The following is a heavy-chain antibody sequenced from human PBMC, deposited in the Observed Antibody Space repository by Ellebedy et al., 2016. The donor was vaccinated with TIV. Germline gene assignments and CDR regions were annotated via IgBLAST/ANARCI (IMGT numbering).Heavy chain of an antibody. Sequence: GGSLRLXXAASGFTFSSYAMSWVRQAPGKGLEWVSAIGDSGDSTYYADSVKGRFTISRDNSKNTLYLQMNSLRAEDTAVYYCAKWVGSSGKFDPWGQGTLVTVSS. V-gene: IGHV3-23*01. CDR3: AKWVGSSGKFDP. CDR1: GFTFSSYA. J-gene: IGHJ5*02. D-gene: IGHD6-19*01. CDR2: IGDSGDST.